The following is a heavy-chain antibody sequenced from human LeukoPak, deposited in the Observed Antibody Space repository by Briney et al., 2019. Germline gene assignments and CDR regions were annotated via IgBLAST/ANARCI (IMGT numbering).Heavy chain of an antibody. CDR1: GYTFTTYS. V-gene: IGHV1-69*13. D-gene: IGHD3-10*01. Sequence: SVKVSCKASGYTFTTYSMHWVRQAPGQGLEWMGGIIPIFGTANYAQKFQGRVTITADESTSTAYMELSSLRSEDTAVYYCARYYYGSGIFDPWGQGTLVTVSS. J-gene: IGHJ5*02. CDR3: ARYYYGSGIFDP. CDR2: IIPIFGTA.